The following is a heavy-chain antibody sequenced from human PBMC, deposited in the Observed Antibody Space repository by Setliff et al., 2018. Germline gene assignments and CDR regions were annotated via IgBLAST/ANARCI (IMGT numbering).Heavy chain of an antibody. Sequence: GGSLRLSCAASGFTFSSYGMHWVRQAPGKGLEWVSYISSSSSTIYYADSVKGRFTISRDNAKNSLYLQMSSLRAEDTAMYYCARGHTIGALLRHFDCWGQGTLVTVSS. J-gene: IGHJ4*02. CDR3: ARGHTIGALLRHFDC. CDR1: GFTFSSYG. D-gene: IGHD1-1*01. CDR2: ISSSSSTI. V-gene: IGHV3-48*01.